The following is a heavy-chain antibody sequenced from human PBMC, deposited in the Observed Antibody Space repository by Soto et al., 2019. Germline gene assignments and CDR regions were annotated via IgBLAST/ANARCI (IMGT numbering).Heavy chain of an antibody. CDR2: INHGGDT. J-gene: IGHJ4*02. CDR1: GESFSGYY. D-gene: IGHD3-9*01. CDR3: ARRTGTLDY. V-gene: IGHV4-34*01. Sequence: SETLSLTCAVYGESFSGYYWNWIRQPPGKGLEWIGEINHGGDTNYNPSLKSRVTISMDTSKNQFSLKLTSVSAADTAVYFCARRTGTLDYWGQGTPVTVSS.